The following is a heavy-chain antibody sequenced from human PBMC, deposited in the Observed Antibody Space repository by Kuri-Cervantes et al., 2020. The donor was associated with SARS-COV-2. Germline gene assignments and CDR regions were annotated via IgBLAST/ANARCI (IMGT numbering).Heavy chain of an antibody. Sequence: SETLSLTCTVSGGSISSYYWSWIRQPAGKGLEWIGRIYTSGSTYYNPSLKSRVTISVDTSKNQFSLKLSSVTAADTAVYYCARRFLEWFHPPRGWFDPWGQGTLVTVSS. CDR1: GGSISSYY. CDR3: ARRFLEWFHPPRGWFDP. D-gene: IGHD3-3*01. CDR2: IYTSGST. J-gene: IGHJ5*02. V-gene: IGHV4-4*07.